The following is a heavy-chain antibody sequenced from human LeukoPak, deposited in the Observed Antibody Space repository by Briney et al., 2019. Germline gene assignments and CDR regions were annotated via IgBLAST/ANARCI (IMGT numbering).Heavy chain of an antibody. V-gene: IGHV3-30*18. Sequence: GRSLRLSCAASGFTFSSYGMHWVRQAPGKGLEWVAVISYDGSNKYYADSVKGRFTISRDNSKNTLYLQMNSLRAEDTAVYYCAKAALITMIVVAPGDYFDYWGQGTLVTVSS. CDR2: ISYDGSNK. CDR1: GFTFSSYG. J-gene: IGHJ4*02. D-gene: IGHD3-22*01. CDR3: AKAALITMIVVAPGDYFDY.